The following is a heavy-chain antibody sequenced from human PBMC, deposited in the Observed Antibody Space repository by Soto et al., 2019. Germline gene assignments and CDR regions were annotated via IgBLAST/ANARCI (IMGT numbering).Heavy chain of an antibody. Sequence: QVQLVESGGGVVQPGRSLRLSCAASGFTFSSYGMHWVRQAPGKGLEWVAVISYDGSNKYYADSVKGRFTISRDNSKNTLYLQMNSLRAEDTAVYYCAKDHYDFWSGEYYYYYYGMDVWGQGTTVTVSS. V-gene: IGHV3-30*18. CDR2: ISYDGSNK. CDR3: AKDHYDFWSGEYYYYYYGMDV. CDR1: GFTFSSYG. J-gene: IGHJ6*02. D-gene: IGHD3-3*01.